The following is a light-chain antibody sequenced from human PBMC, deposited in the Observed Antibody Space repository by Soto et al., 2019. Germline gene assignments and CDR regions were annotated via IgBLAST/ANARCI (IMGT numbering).Light chain of an antibody. CDR1: PNIDYY. V-gene: IGKV1-39*01. J-gene: IGKJ2*01. CDR3: QQSYSSLRT. Sequence: DIQMPQSPSSLSASVGDRVTITCRASPNIDYYLNWFQQNPGKAPKLLIHAASSLQSGVPSRFSGSGSGTEFTLTISSLQSEDFATYYCQQSYSSLRTFGQGTKLEIK. CDR2: AAS.